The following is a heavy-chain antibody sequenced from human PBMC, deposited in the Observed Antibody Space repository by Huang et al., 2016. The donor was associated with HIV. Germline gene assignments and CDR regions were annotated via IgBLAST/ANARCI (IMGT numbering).Heavy chain of an antibody. CDR3: ARGATLTGNTNFFDV. CDR2: IYPGASDF. J-gene: IGHJ3*01. CDR1: GYTFTNSW. D-gene: IGHD3-9*01. V-gene: IGHV5-51*03. Sequence: EVQLVQSGAEVKKPGESLKISCKGSGYTFTNSWIGWVRQMPGKGLEWMGLIYPGASDFRYSPSFHGQVTISADKSISTAYLLWSTLEASDTAMYYCARGATLTGNTNFFDVWGQGTMVSVSS.